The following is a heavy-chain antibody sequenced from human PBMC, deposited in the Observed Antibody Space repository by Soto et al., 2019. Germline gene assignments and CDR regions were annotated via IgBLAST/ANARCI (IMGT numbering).Heavy chain of an antibody. D-gene: IGHD2-2*03. J-gene: IGHJ4*02. CDR3: ANLDIVVVPAAIPG. CDR2: ISGSGGST. V-gene: IGHV3-23*04. CDR1: GFTFGDYA. Sequence: EVQLVESGGGLVQPGRSLRLSCTASGFTFGDYAMSWVRQAPGKGLEWVSAISGSGGSTYYADSVKGRFTISRDNSKNTLYLQMNSLRAEDTAVYYCANLDIVVVPAAIPGWGQGTLVTVSS.